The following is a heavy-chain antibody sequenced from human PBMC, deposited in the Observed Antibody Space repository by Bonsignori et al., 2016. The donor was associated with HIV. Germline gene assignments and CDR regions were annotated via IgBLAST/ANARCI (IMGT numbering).Heavy chain of an antibody. CDR2: ISGYSGDT. V-gene: IGHV1-18*01. J-gene: IGHJ1*01. CDR3: ARALMVRPNCYFQH. D-gene: IGHD3-10*01. Sequence: WVRQAPGQGLEWMGWISGYSGDTNYAQKLQGRVTMTTDTSTSTAYMELRNLTSDDTAVYFCARALMVRPNCYFQHWGQGTLVTVSS.